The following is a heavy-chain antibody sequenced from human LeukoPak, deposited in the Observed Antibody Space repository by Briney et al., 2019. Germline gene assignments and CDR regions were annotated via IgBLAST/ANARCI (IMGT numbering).Heavy chain of an antibody. Sequence: GESLRLSCEASGFMFSKYWMTWVRQAPGKGLEWVANIRGDGSVKYLLDSVKGRFSISRDNAKNSLSLEMNNLRAEDTAVYYCSRDANYYDSSRHYFDAFDIWGRGTMVTVSS. J-gene: IGHJ3*02. V-gene: IGHV3-7*01. CDR2: IRGDGSVK. D-gene: IGHD3-22*01. CDR3: SRDANYYDSSRHYFDAFDI. CDR1: GFMFSKYW.